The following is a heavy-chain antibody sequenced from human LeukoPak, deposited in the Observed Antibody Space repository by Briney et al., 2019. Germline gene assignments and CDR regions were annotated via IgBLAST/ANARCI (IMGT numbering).Heavy chain of an antibody. D-gene: IGHD2-2*01. CDR3: ARVGIVVVPAIGGQFDY. CDR1: GGSFSGYY. J-gene: IGHJ4*02. CDR2: INHSGST. V-gene: IGHV4-34*01. Sequence: SETLSLTCAVYGGSFSGYYWSWIRQPPGKGLEWIGEINHSGSTNYNPSLKSRVTISVDTSKNQFSLKLSSVTAADTAVYYCARVGIVVVPAIGGQFDYWGQGTLVTVSS.